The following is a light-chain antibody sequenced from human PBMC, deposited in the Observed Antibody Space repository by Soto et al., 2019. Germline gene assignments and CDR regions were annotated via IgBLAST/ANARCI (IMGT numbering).Light chain of an antibody. CDR3: QQYNKWPLT. J-gene: IGKJ1*01. Sequence: AIQMTQSPSSLSASVGDRVTISCRASQGIGNALGWYQQKPGKPPKVLIYGASNLQSGVPARFSGSGSGTDFTLTISSLQSEDFTVYYCQQYNKWPLTFGQGTKVDIK. CDR1: QGIGNA. CDR2: GAS. V-gene: IGKV1-6*01.